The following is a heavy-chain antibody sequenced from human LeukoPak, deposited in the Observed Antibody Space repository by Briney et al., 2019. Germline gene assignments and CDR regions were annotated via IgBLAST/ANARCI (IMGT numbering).Heavy chain of an antibody. CDR2: ISSSSSYI. Sequence: PGGSLRLSCAASGFTFSSYSMNWVRQAPGKGLEWVSSISSSSSYIYYADSVKGRFTISRDNAKNSLYLQMNSLRAEDTAVYYCAKVRPEIVVVPVDAFDIWGQGTMVTVSS. J-gene: IGHJ3*02. D-gene: IGHD2-2*01. CDR3: AKVRPEIVVVPVDAFDI. CDR1: GFTFSSYS. V-gene: IGHV3-21*01.